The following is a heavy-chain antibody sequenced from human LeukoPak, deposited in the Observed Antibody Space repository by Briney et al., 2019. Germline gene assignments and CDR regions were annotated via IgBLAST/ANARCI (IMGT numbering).Heavy chain of an antibody. CDR1: GFTFSSYA. V-gene: IGHV3-23*01. J-gene: IGHJ4*02. CDR3: AKGVSTAEDPSDY. D-gene: IGHD2/OR15-2a*01. Sequence: GGSLRLSCAASGFTFSSYAMSWVRQAPGKGLEWVSAISGSGSSTYYADSVKGRFTICRDNSKNTLYLQMNSLRAEDTAVYYCAKGVSTAEDPSDYWGQGTLVTVSS. CDR2: ISGSGSST.